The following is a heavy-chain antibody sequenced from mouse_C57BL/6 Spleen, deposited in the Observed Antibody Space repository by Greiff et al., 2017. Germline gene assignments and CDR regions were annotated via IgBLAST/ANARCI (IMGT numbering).Heavy chain of an antibody. Sequence: VQLQQSGTVLARPGASVKMSCKTSGYTFTSYWMHWVKQRPGQGLEWIGAIYPGNSDTSYNQKFQGKAKLTAVTSASTAYLELSSLTNEDSAVYYCTRDYSIYFDYWGQGTTLTVSS. J-gene: IGHJ2*01. CDR3: TRDYSIYFDY. CDR2: IYPGNSDT. V-gene: IGHV1-5*01. D-gene: IGHD2-5*01. CDR1: GYTFTSYW.